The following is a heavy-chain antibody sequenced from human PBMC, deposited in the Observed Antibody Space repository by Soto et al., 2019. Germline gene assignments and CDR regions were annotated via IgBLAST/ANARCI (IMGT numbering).Heavy chain of an antibody. CDR2: ISSSSSYI. CDR1: GFTFSSYS. D-gene: IGHD2-15*01. J-gene: IGHJ3*02. V-gene: IGHV3-21*01. CDR3: ARVGATAAFDT. Sequence: GGSLRLSCAASGFTFSSYSMNWVRQAPGKGLEWVSSISSSSSYIYYADSVKGRFTISRDNAKNSLYLQMNSLRAEDTAVYYCARVGATAAFDTCGQGTMLPISS.